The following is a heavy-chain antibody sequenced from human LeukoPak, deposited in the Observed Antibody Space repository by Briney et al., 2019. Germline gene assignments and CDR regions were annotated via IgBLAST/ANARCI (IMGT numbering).Heavy chain of an antibody. CDR1: GFTFSDYY. CDR2: ISSSGSTI. V-gene: IGHV3-11*01. J-gene: IGHJ4*02. D-gene: IGHD2-2*01. Sequence: PGGSLRLSCAASGFTFSDYYMSWIRQAPGKGLEWVSYISSSGSTIYYADSVKGRFTISRDNAKNSLYLQMNSLRAEDTAVYYCAGDRVPAAYYFDYWGQGTLVTVSS. CDR3: AGDRVPAAYYFDY.